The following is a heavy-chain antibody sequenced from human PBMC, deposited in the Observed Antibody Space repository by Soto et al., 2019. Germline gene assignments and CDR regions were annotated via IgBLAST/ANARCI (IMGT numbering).Heavy chain of an antibody. J-gene: IGHJ4*02. CDR3: AKKGTGNPRSIWGTYRDPYYFDY. Sequence: GGSLRLSCAASGFTFGSYAMSWVRQAPGKGLEWVSTISGSGGTTNYAVSVKGRFTISRDNSKNTLYLQMNSLRAEDTAVYYCAKKGTGNPRSIWGTYRDPYYFDYWGQGTLVTVSS. CDR1: GFTFGSYA. CDR2: ISGSGGTT. V-gene: IGHV3-23*01. D-gene: IGHD3-16*02.